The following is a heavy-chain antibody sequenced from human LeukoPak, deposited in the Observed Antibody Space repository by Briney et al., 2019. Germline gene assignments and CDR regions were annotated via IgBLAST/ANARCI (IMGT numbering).Heavy chain of an antibody. V-gene: IGHV4-59*08. CDR3: ARHLRSYGPFDY. J-gene: IGHJ4*02. Sequence: SATLSLTCAVSGGSISSYYWSWIRQHPGKGLEWIGYIFYSGSTNYNPSLKSRVTISLDTSKSQFSLKLSSVTAADTAVYFCARHLRSYGPFDYWGQGTLVTVSS. CDR2: IFYSGST. CDR1: GGSISSYY. D-gene: IGHD5-18*01.